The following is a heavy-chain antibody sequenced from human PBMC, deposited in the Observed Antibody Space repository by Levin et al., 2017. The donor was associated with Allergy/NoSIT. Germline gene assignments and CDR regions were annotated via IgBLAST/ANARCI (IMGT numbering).Heavy chain of an antibody. CDR3: ARTIVVVPAAIGWNWYFDL. CDR1: GFTFSDYY. J-gene: IGHJ2*01. Sequence: GESLKISCAASGFTFSDYYMSWIRQAPGKGLEWVSYISSSSSYTNYADSVKGRFTISRDNAKNSLYLQMNSLRAEDTAVYYCARTIVVVPAAIGWNWYFDLWGRGTLVTVSS. V-gene: IGHV3-11*03. CDR2: ISSSSSYT. D-gene: IGHD2-2*01.